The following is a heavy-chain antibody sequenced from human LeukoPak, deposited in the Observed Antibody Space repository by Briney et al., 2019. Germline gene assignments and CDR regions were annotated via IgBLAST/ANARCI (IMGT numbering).Heavy chain of an antibody. J-gene: IGHJ6*02. V-gene: IGHV5-51*01. CDR2: IYPGDSYT. CDR3: ASTRSGYPRYYYYGMDV. Sequence: GESLKISCKGSGYSFTSYWIGWVRQMPGKGLEWMGIIYPGDSYTNYSPSFQGHVTISADKSISTAYLQWSSLKASDTAMYYCASTRSGYPRYYYYGMDVWGQGTTVTVSS. CDR1: GYSFTSYW. D-gene: IGHD3-3*01.